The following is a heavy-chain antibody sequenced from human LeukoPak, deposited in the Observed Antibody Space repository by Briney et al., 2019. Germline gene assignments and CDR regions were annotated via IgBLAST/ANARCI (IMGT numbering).Heavy chain of an antibody. CDR1: GFTFSNAW. Sequence: GGSLRLSCAASGFTFSNAWMSWVRQAPGKGLEWVGRIKSKTDGGTTDYAAPVKGRFTTSRDDSKNTLYLQMNSLKTEDTAVYYCTTDGAYNWNDVAWFDPWGQGTLVTVSS. CDR2: IKSKTDGGTT. CDR3: TTDGAYNWNDVAWFDP. D-gene: IGHD1-1*01. V-gene: IGHV3-15*01. J-gene: IGHJ5*02.